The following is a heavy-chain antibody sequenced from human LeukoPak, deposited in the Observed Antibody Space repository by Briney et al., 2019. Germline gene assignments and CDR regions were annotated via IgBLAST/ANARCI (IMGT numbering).Heavy chain of an antibody. CDR2: IRHSGST. V-gene: IGHV4-34*01. CDR1: GGSFSGYY. CDR3: AREYSGYRGLFDP. Sequence: SSETLSLTCAVYGGSFSGYYWSWIRQPPGKGLEWIGEIRHSGSTNYNPSLKSRVTISVDTSKNQFSLKLSSVTAADTAVYYCAREYSGYRGLFDPWGQGTLVTVSS. J-gene: IGHJ5*02. D-gene: IGHD5-12*01.